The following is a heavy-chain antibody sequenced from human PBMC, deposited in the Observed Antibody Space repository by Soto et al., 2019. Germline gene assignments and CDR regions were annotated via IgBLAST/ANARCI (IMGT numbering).Heavy chain of an antibody. Sequence: EVQLVESGGGLVQPGGSLRLSCAASGFTFSTHWMSWVRQAPGKGLEWVANIKQDGGEKYYLDSVKGRFTISRDNAKNSLYLQMNSLRAEDTAVYYCARETSAAWPYYLDYWGQGTLVTVSS. J-gene: IGHJ4*02. D-gene: IGHD3-10*01. CDR2: IKQDGGEK. V-gene: IGHV3-7*01. CDR3: ARETSAAWPYYLDY. CDR1: GFTFSTHW.